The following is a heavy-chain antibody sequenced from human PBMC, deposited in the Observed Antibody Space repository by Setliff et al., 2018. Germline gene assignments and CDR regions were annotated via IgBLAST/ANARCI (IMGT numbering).Heavy chain of an antibody. CDR2: IYYSGTT. D-gene: IGHD2-21*01. V-gene: IGHV4-31*01. J-gene: IGHJ4*02. CDR3: ARQISIAHFDY. Sequence: PSETLSLTCNVSGGSIAGSHYYWGWIRQPPGKGLEWIGYIYYSGTTYYNPSLKSLVTISVDTSKNQFSLKLSSVTAADTAVYYCARQISIAHFDYLGQGTLVTVSS. CDR1: GGSIAGSHYY.